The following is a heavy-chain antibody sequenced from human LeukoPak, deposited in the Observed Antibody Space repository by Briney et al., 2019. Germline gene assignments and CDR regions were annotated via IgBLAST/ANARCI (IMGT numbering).Heavy chain of an antibody. CDR1: GGSISSYY. V-gene: IGHV4-59*01. Sequence: SETLSLTCTVTGGSISSYYWSWIRQPPGKALEWIGYIYPSGGTNYNPSLKSRVTISVDTSKNQFSLKLSSVTAADTAVYYCARGRSSMVRGYYYYYMDVWGKGTTVTISS. J-gene: IGHJ6*03. CDR2: IYPSGGT. D-gene: IGHD3-10*01. CDR3: ARGRSSMVRGYYYYYMDV.